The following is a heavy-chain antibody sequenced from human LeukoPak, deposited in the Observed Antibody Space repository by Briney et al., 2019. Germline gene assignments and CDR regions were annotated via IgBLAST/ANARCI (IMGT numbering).Heavy chain of an antibody. V-gene: IGHV4-59*08. CDR1: GGSISSYY. CDR2: IYYSGST. D-gene: IGHD5-24*01. Sequence: PSETLSLTCTVSGGSISSYYWSWIRQPPGKGLEWIGYIYYSGSTNYNPSLKSRVTISVDTSKNQFSLKLSSVTAADTAVYYCARHGVEMATMGYRFWYFDLWGRGTLVTVSS. CDR3: ARHGVEMATMGYRFWYFDL. J-gene: IGHJ2*01.